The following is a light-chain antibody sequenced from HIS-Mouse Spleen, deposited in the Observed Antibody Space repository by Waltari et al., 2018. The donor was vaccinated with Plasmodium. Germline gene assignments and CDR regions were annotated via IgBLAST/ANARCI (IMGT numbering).Light chain of an antibody. V-gene: IGKV1-9*01. J-gene: IGKJ3*01. CDR3: QQYYSYPFT. CDR2: AAS. Sequence: DIQLTQSPSFLSASVGDRVTITCRASQGISSYLAWYQQKPGKAPKLLIYAASTLQSRVPSRFSGSGSGTDFTLTISCLQSEDFATYYCQQYYSYPFTFGPGTKVDIK. CDR1: QGISSY.